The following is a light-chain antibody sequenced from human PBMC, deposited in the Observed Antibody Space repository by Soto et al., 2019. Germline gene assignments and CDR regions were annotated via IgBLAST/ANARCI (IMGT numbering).Light chain of an antibody. V-gene: IGLV7-46*01. Sequence: QAVVTQEPSLTVSPGGTVTLTCGSSTGAVTSGHYPYWFQQKPGQAPRTLIYETSNKHFWTPARFSGSLLGGKAALTLSGAQPEDEAEYYCLLSYSGARVFGGGTKLTVL. J-gene: IGLJ3*02. CDR1: TGAVTSGHY. CDR2: ETS. CDR3: LLSYSGARV.